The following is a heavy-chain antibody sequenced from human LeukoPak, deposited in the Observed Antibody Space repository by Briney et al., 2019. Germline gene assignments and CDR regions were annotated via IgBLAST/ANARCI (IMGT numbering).Heavy chain of an antibody. CDR1: GGSFSGYY. V-gene: IGHV4-34*01. CDR3: ARGPTTVTMFDY. D-gene: IGHD4-17*01. CDR2: INHSGST. J-gene: IGHJ4*02. Sequence: SETLSLTCAVYGGSFSGYYWSWIRQPPGKGLEWIGEINHSGSTNYNPSLKSRVTISVDTSKNQFSLKLSSVTAADTAVYYCARGPTTVTMFDYWGQGTLVTVSS.